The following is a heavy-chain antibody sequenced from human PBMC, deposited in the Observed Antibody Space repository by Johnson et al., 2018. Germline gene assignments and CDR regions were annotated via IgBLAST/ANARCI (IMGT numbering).Heavy chain of an antibody. J-gene: IGHJ6*03. CDR3: AKDKVTGGTYAEPRGGYYYYDYMDV. CDR2: ISWNSGTI. Sequence: VQLVQSGVGLVQPGRSLILSCAASGFTFDDYAMHWVRRAPGKGLEWVSGISWNSGTIAYADSVKGRFTISRDNPKNSLYLQMNSLRAEDTALYYCAKDKVTGGTYAEPRGGYYYYDYMDVWGKGTTVTVSS. D-gene: IGHD1-14*01. CDR1: GFTFDDYA. V-gene: IGHV3-9*01.